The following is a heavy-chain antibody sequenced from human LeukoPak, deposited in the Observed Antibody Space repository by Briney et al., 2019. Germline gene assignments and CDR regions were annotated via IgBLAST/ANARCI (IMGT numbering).Heavy chain of an antibody. CDR1: GYTFTGYY. D-gene: IGHD5-18*01. J-gene: IGHJ4*02. Sequence: ASVKDSCKASGYTFTGYYMHWVRPAPGQGLEWMGRINPNSGGTNYAQKFRGRVTTTRDTSISTAYMEISRLRSDDTAVYYCARSRYTAMVSFDYWGQGTLVTVSS. CDR3: ARSRYTAMVSFDY. CDR2: INPNSGGT. V-gene: IGHV1-2*06.